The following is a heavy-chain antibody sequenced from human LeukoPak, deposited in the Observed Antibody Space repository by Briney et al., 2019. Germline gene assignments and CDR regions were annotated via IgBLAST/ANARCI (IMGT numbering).Heavy chain of an antibody. CDR2: MSNDGDNK. V-gene: IGHV3-30*03. J-gene: IGHJ3*02. CDR3: ARDRDYYDSSGPYAFDI. Sequence: GGSLRLSCEASGFSFSSHGMHWVRQAPGKGLEWLALMSNDGDNKDYADSVKGRFTISRDNSKHTLYLQMNSLTTEDTAVYYCARDRDYYDSSGPYAFDIWGQGTMVTVSS. CDR1: GFSFSSHG. D-gene: IGHD3-22*01.